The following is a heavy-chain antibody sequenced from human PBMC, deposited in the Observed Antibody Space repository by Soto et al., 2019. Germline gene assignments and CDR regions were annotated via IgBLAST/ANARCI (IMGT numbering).Heavy chain of an antibody. CDR3: AKTTVGYWYFDL. J-gene: IGHJ2*01. V-gene: IGHV3-23*01. CDR2: ISGSGGST. CDR1: GFTFSSYA. D-gene: IGHD4-17*01. Sequence: GGSLRLSCAASGFTFSSYAMSWVRQAPGKGLEWVSAISGSGGSTYYADSVKGRSTISRDNSKNTLYLQMNSLRAEDTAVYYCAKTTVGYWYFDLWGRGTLVTVSS.